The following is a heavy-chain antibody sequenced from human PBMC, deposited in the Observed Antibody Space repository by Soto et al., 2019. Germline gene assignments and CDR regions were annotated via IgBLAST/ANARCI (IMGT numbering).Heavy chain of an antibody. CDR1: GFTFSSYA. D-gene: IGHD3-10*01. Sequence: EVQLLESGGGLVQPGGSLRLSCAASGFTFSSYAMSWVRQAPGKGLEWVSAISGSGGSTYYADSVKGRFTISRDNSKNPLYVQMNSLRAEDKAVYYCSKGRRSYEDQGRGNWFDTGGQGTLVTVSS. J-gene: IGHJ5*02. V-gene: IGHV3-23*01. CDR3: SKGRRSYEDQGRGNWFDT. CDR2: ISGSGGST.